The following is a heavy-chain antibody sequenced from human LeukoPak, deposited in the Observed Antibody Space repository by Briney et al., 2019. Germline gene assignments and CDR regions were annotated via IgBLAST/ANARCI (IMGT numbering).Heavy chain of an antibody. J-gene: IGHJ4*02. CDR1: GFTFSNYG. CDR2: IQQDASEK. CDR3: ARDFTGASGY. Sequence: GGSLRLSCAASGFTFSNYGMSWVRQAPGKGLEWVAIIQQDASEKYYMDSVKGRFTISRDNAKNSLYLQMNSLRAEDTAVYYCARDFTGASGYWGQGTLVTVSS. V-gene: IGHV3-7*01. D-gene: IGHD3-10*01.